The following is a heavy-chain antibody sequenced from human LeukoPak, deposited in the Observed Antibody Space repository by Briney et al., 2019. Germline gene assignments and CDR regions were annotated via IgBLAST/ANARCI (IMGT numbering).Heavy chain of an antibody. Sequence: GGSLRLSCAASGFTFSGSAMHWVRQASGKGLEWVGQIRSEAKSYATAYAASVKGRFTISRDDSKNTAYLQMGSLQTEDTAVYYCSTEQLVLDRWGQGTLVTVSS. CDR3: STEQLVLDR. V-gene: IGHV3-73*01. CDR1: GFTFSGSA. D-gene: IGHD6-13*01. J-gene: IGHJ5*02. CDR2: IRSEAKSYAT.